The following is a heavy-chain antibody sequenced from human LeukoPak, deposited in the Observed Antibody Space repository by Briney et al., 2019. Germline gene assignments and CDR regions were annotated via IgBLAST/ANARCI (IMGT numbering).Heavy chain of an antibody. CDR3: ARDADIVVVPAAVGIDP. D-gene: IGHD2-2*01. CDR1: GFSLSNYA. CDR2: VSYDGSNK. J-gene: IGHJ5*02. Sequence: GRSLRLSCAASGFSLSNYAMHWVRQAPGKGLEWVAVVSYDGSNKYYADSVRGRFTISRDTSKTTLYLQMNSLRAEDTAVYYCARDADIVVVPAAVGIDPWGQGTLVIVSS. V-gene: IGHV3-30-3*01.